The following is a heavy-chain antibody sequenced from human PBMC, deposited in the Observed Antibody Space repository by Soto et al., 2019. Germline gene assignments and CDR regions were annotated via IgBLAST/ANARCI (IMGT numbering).Heavy chain of an antibody. CDR1: GGSISSSSYF. Sequence: LGTPSLTCTVSGGSISSSSYFWGWVRQPPGKGLEWIGSIYYSGGTYYNPSLKSRVTISVDTSKNQFSLKLSSVTAADTAVYYCAGGLSGDKVDQWGQGTLVTVYS. V-gene: IGHV4-39*05. D-gene: IGHD2-21*01. CDR2: IYYSGGT. J-gene: IGHJ4*02. CDR3: AGGLSGDKVDQ.